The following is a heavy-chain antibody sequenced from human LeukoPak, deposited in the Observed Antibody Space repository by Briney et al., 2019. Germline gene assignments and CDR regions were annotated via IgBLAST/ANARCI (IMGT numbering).Heavy chain of an antibody. CDR1: GGSITNYY. Sequence: PSETLSLTCTVSGGSITNYYWSWFRQPPGKGLEWIGHIHYSGSTNYNPSLKGRVTISVDTSKNHFSLKLSSVTAADTAVYHCARWRGSGYGLDYWGQGTLATVSS. J-gene: IGHJ4*02. CDR2: IHYSGST. CDR3: ARWRGSGYGLDY. V-gene: IGHV4-59*01. D-gene: IGHD5-12*01.